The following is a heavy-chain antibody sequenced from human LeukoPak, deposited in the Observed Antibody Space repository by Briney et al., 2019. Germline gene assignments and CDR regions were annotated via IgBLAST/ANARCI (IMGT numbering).Heavy chain of an antibody. V-gene: IGHV3-53*01. J-gene: IGHJ4*02. CDR3: ASAFPSSGSYFDY. D-gene: IGHD1-26*01. CDR2: IYSGGST. Sequence: GGSLRLSCAASGFTVSSNYMSWVRQAPGKGLEWVSVIYSGGSTYYADSVKGRFTISRDNSKNTLYLQMNSLRAEDTAVYYCASAFPSSGSYFDYWGQGTLVTVSS. CDR1: GFTVSSNY.